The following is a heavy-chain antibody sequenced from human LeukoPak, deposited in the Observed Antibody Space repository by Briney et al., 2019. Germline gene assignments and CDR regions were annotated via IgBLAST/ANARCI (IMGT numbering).Heavy chain of an antibody. V-gene: IGHV3-30*02. CDR3: AKSESSDRWSDN. CDR1: GFTFSTSG. Sequence: GGSLRLSCAASGFTFSTSGIHWVRQAPGKGLEWVAFIRNDESDRKYADSVKGRFTISRDNSRNLGYLQMNSLRVDDTARCYCAKSESSDRWSDNWGQGTLVTVSS. D-gene: IGHD3-3*01. CDR2: IRNDESDR. J-gene: IGHJ4*02.